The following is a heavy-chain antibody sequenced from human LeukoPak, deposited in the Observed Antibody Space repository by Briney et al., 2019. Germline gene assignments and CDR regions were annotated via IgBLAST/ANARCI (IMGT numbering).Heavy chain of an antibody. D-gene: IGHD3-22*01. Sequence: PGGSLRLSCAAFGFTFNNYAMSWVRQAPGKGLEWVSGISGGGARTYYPDSVKGRFTISRDNSKNTLYLQMNSLRAEDTAVYYCAKDSSYYYGSTCYIDYWGQGALVTVSS. V-gene: IGHV3-23*01. J-gene: IGHJ4*02. CDR3: AKDSSYYYGSTCYIDY. CDR1: GFTFNNYA. CDR2: ISGGGART.